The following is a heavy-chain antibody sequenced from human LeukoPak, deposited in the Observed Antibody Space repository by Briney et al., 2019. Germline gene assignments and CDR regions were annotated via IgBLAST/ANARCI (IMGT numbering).Heavy chain of an antibody. D-gene: IGHD2-2*03. CDR2: MNPNSGNT. Sequence: ASVKVSCKASGYTFTSYDINWVRQATGQGLEWVGWMNPNSGNTGYAQKFQGRVTMTRNTSISTAYMELSSLRSEDTAVYYCARDSGYCSSTSCSPANWFDPWGQGTLVAVSS. V-gene: IGHV1-8*01. J-gene: IGHJ5*02. CDR3: ARDSGYCSSTSCSPANWFDP. CDR1: GYTFTSYD.